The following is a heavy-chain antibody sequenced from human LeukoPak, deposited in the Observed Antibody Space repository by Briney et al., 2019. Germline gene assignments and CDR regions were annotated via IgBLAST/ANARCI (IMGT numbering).Heavy chain of an antibody. V-gene: IGHV3-21*01. J-gene: IGHJ5*02. CDR1: GFTFSSYS. Sequence: PGGSLRLSCAASGFTFSSYSMNWVRQAPGKGLEWVSSISSSSSYIYYADSVKGRFTISRDNAKNSLYLQMNSLRAEDTAVYYCARDSGYSSSPYNWFDPWGQGTLVTVSS. D-gene: IGHD6-13*01. CDR3: ARDSGYSSSPYNWFDP. CDR2: ISSSSSYI.